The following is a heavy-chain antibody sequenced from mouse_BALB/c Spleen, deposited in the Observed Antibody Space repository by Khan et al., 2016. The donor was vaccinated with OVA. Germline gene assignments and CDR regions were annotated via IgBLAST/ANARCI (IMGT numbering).Heavy chain of an antibody. D-gene: IGHD2-14*01. V-gene: IGHV2-2*01. CDR3: ARNSYMYDFTY. CDR1: GFSLTTYG. J-gene: IGHJ3*01. CDR2: IWSGGGT. Sequence: VKLVESGPGLVQPSQSLSITCTVSGFSLTTYGVHWVRQSPGKGLEWLGLIWSGGGTDYNAAFISRLTISKDNSKSQVFFKMNSLQADDTAMYYCARNSYMYDFTYWGQGTLVTVSA.